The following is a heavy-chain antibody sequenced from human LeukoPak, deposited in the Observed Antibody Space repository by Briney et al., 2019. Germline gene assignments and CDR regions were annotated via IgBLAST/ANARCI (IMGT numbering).Heavy chain of an antibody. CDR3: ARELTGYWQQY. D-gene: IGHD3-9*01. CDR2: ISYDGSNQ. V-gene: IGHV3-30*04. CDR1: GFTFSNFA. Sequence: GRSLRLSCAASGFTFSNFAMHWVRQAPGKGLEWVAIISYDGSNQYYADSVKGRFTISRDSSQNTLYLQMNSLRAKDTAVYYCARELTGYWQQYWGQGTLVTVSS. J-gene: IGHJ4*02.